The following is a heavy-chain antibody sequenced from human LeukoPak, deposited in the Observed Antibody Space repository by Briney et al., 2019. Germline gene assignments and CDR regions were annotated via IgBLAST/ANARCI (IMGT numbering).Heavy chain of an antibody. CDR2: ISSSSSYI. V-gene: IGHV3-21*01. CDR3: ASSIAVAGRDY. D-gene: IGHD6-19*01. CDR1: GFTFSSYS. Sequence: GGSLRLSCAASGFTFSSYSMNWVRQAPGKGLEWVSSISSSSSYIYYADSVKGRFTISRDNAKNSPYLQMNSLRAEDTAVYYCASSIAVAGRDYWGQGTLVTVSS. J-gene: IGHJ4*02.